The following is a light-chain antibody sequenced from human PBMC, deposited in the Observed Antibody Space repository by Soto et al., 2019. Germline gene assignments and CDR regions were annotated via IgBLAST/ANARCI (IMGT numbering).Light chain of an antibody. CDR2: DAS. CDR3: QQTNSFSRT. Sequence: DIQMTQSPSSVSASVGAGVSIACRGSQDISNFLGWYQQKPGEAPKLMIYDASTLEGDVPSRFSGSGSGTDFTLTISSLQPEDVATYYCQQTNSFSRTLGGGTKVDIK. J-gene: IGKJ4*01. CDR1: QDISNF. V-gene: IGKV1-12*01.